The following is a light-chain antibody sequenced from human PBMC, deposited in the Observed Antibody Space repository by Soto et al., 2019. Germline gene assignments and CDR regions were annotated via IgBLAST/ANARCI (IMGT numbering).Light chain of an antibody. CDR3: QQRSNWPPTIT. CDR2: DAS. Sequence: EIVLTQSPATLSLSPGERATLSCRASQSVSSYLAWYQQKPGQAPRLLIYDASNRATGIPARFSGSGSGTDFTLTISILEPEDFAVYYWQQRSNWPPTITFGQGTRLEIK. V-gene: IGKV3-11*01. CDR1: QSVSSY. J-gene: IGKJ5*01.